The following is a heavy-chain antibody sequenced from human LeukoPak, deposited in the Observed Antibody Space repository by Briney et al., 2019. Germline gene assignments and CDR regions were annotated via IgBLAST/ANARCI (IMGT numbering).Heavy chain of an antibody. CDR3: ARSIGLTGGGVDV. CDR2: ISSSSSYI. Sequence: GGSLRLSCAASGFTFSSYSMNWVRQAPGKGLEWVSSISSSSSYIYYADSVKGRFTISRDNAKNPLYLQMNSLRAEDTAVYYCARSIGLTGGGVDVWGQGTTVTVSS. J-gene: IGHJ6*02. D-gene: IGHD3-9*01. V-gene: IGHV3-21*04. CDR1: GFTFSSYS.